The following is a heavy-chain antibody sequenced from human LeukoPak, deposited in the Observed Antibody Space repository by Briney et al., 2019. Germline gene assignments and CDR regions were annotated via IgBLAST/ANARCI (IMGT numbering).Heavy chain of an antibody. D-gene: IGHD5-12*01. CDR2: ISATSSDI. V-gene: IGHV3-21*04. Sequence: GGTLRLSCAASGFDFESYTMTWVRQAPGKGLEWVSLISATSSDINYAESVRGRFTITRDNAKNSLFLQMDSLRVEDTAIYYCAKGLFSAFDKYLDSWGQGTLVTVSS. CDR1: GFDFESYT. J-gene: IGHJ4*02. CDR3: AKGLFSAFDKYLDS.